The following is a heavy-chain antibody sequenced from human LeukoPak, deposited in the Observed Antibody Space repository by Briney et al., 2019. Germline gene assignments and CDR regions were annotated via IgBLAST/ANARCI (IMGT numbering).Heavy chain of an antibody. J-gene: IGHJ5*02. Sequence: GGSLRLSCAASGFTFRSYAMSWVRLAPGKGLEWVSGISGSGDNTYYADSVKGRFTISRDNSKDTLYLQMNSLRADDTAVYYCAKGGLVHRFDPWGQGTLVTVSS. CDR1: GFTFRSYA. CDR2: ISGSGDNT. CDR3: AKGGLVHRFDP. V-gene: IGHV3-23*01.